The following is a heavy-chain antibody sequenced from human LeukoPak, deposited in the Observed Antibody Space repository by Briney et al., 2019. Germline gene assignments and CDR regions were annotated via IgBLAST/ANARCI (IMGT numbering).Heavy chain of an antibody. D-gene: IGHD4-17*01. CDR2: ISTRSSYI. CDR3: ASLFSYGDYGGGGDY. CDR1: GFTFSSYS. V-gene: IGHV3-21*01. J-gene: IGHJ4*02. Sequence: PGGSLRLSCAASGFTFSSYSMNWVRQAPGKGLELVSSISTRSSYIYYADSVKGRFTVSRANAKTSLYLQMNSLRAEDTAVYYCASLFSYGDYGGGGDYWGQGTLVTVSS.